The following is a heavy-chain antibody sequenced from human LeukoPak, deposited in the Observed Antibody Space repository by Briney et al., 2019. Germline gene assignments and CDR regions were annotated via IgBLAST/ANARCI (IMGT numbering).Heavy chain of an antibody. J-gene: IGHJ4*02. CDR1: GYTFTSYY. D-gene: IGHD6-6*01. V-gene: IGHV1-46*01. CDR2: INPSGAST. CDR3: ARDGIAARPEGQHLDY. Sequence: ASVKVSCKASGYTFTSYYMHWVRQAPGQGLEWMGIINPSGASTSYAQKFQGRVTMTRDMSTSTVYMELSSLRSEDTAVYYCARDGIAARPEGQHLDYWGQGTLVTVSS.